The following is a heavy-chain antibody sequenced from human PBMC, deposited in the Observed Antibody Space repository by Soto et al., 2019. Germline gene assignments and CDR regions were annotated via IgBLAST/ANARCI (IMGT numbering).Heavy chain of an antibody. J-gene: IGHJ6*03. Sequence: PSETLSLTCTVSGGSISSYYWSWIRQPPGKGLEWIGYIYYSGSTNYNPSLKSRVTISVDTSKNQFSLKLSSVTAADTAVYYCARVDRTPRYYYYMDVWGKGTTVTVSS. V-gene: IGHV4-59*01. CDR2: IYYSGST. D-gene: IGHD2-2*01. CDR3: ARVDRTPRYYYYMDV. CDR1: GGSISSYY.